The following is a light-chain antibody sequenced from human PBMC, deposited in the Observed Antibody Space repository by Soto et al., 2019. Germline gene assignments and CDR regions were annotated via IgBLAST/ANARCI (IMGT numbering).Light chain of an antibody. V-gene: IGKV1-5*03. CDR2: KAS. CDR1: QSISSW. J-gene: IGKJ1*01. Sequence: DIQMTQSPSTLSASVGDRVTITCRASQSISSWLAWYQQKPGKAPKLLIYKASSLESGVPSRFSGSGSGTEFTLTISSLQPDDFATYYCQQYNSSPWTFVQGTKVEIK. CDR3: QQYNSSPWT.